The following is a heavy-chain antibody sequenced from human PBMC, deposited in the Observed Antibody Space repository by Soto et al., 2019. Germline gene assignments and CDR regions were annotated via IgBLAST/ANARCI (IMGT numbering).Heavy chain of an antibody. D-gene: IGHD2-2*01. CDR1: GFTFSNAW. V-gene: IGHV3-15*01. CDR2: IKSKTDGGTT. Sequence: GGSLRLSCAASGFTFSNAWMSWVRQAPGKGLECVGRIKSKTDGGTTDYAAPVKGRFTISRDDSKNTLYLQMNSLKTEDTAVYYCTTDRSDIVVVPNGIDVWDQGTSLTV. CDR3: TTDRSDIVVVPNGIDV. J-gene: IGHJ6*02.